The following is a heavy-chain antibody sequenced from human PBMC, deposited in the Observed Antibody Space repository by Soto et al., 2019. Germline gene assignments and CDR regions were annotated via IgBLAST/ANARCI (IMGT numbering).Heavy chain of an antibody. CDR3: AKDLGPRAVAAPFDY. D-gene: IGHD6-19*01. CDR2: ISYDGSNK. CDR1: GFTFSSYG. V-gene: IGHV3-30*18. Sequence: GGSLRLSCAASGFTFSSYGMHWVRQAPGKGLEWVAVISYDGSNKYYADSVKGRFTISRDNSKNTLYLQMNSLRAEDTAVYYCAKDLGPRAVAAPFDYWGQGTLVTVSS. J-gene: IGHJ4*02.